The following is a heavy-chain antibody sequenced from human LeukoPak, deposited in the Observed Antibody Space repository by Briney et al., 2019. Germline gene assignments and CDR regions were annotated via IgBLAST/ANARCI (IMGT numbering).Heavy chain of an antibody. CDR2: ISASSNTI. J-gene: IGHJ4*02. Sequence: GGSLRLSCAASGFTFSSYAMSWVRQAPGKGLEWVSSISASSNTIYFADSVKGRFTISRDNSKNTLYLQMNSLRAEDTAVYYCAKEGASARRGYFDYWGQRTLVTVSS. V-gene: IGHV3-23*01. D-gene: IGHD1-1*01. CDR3: AKEGASARRGYFDY. CDR1: GFTFSSYA.